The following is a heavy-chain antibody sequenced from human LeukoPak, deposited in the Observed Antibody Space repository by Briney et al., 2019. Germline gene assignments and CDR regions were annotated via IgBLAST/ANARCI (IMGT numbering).Heavy chain of an antibody. J-gene: IGHJ4*02. D-gene: IGHD6-19*01. CDR2: INPNNGGT. CDR3: ASTSYSIGWYPPDY. CDR1: GYTFTGYY. V-gene: IGHV1-2*02. Sequence: ASVKVSCKASGYTFTGYYIHWVRQAAGKGLEWMGWINPNNGGTNYAQKFQGRVTMTRDTSISTAYMELSRLRSDDTAVYYCASTSYSIGWYPPDYWGQGTLVTVSS.